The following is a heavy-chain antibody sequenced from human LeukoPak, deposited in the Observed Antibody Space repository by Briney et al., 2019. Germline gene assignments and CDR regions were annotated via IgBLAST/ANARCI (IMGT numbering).Heavy chain of an antibody. CDR1: GYTLTELS. CDR2: FDPEDGET. V-gene: IGHV1-24*01. J-gene: IGHJ4*02. Sequence: ASVKVSCKVSGYTLTELSMHWVRQAPGKGLEWMGGFDPEDGETIYAQKFQGRVTMTEDTSTDTAYMELSSLRSEDTAVYYCATAPLGVTMWRRSTSFDYWGQGTLVTVSS. CDR3: ATAPLGVTMWRRSTSFDY. D-gene: IGHD1-26*01.